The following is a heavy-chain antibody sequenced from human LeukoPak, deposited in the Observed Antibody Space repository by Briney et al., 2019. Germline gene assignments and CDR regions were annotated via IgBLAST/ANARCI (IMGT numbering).Heavy chain of an antibody. D-gene: IGHD2-2*01. J-gene: IGHJ4*02. V-gene: IGHV3-23*01. CDR3: AKVQGAVVPAVTTDY. CDR2: ISGSGGST. CDR1: GFTFSSYA. Sequence: PGGSPRLSCAASGFTFSSYAMSWVRQAPGKGLEWVSAISGSGGSTYYADSVKGRFTISRDSSKNTLYLQMNSLRAEDTAVYYCAKVQGAVVPAVTTDYWGQGTLVTVSS.